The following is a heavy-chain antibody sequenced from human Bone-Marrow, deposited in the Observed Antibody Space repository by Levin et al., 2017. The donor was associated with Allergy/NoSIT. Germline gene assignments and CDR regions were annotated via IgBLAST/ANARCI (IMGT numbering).Heavy chain of an antibody. V-gene: IGHV3-7*01. CDR1: GFTFSSYW. J-gene: IGHJ4*02. CDR2: IKQDGSEK. Sequence: GESLKISCAASGFTFSSYWMSWVRQAPGKGLEWVANIKQDGSEKYCVDSVKGRFTISRDNAKNSLYLQMNSLRVEDTAVYYGARVGSTYGYQYWGQGTLVTVSS. D-gene: IGHD5-18*01. CDR3: ARVGSTYGYQY.